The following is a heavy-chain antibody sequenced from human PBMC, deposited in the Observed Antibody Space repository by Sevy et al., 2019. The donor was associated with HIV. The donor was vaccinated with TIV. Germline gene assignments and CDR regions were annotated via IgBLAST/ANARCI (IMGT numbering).Heavy chain of an antibody. CDR2: IWYDGSNK. D-gene: IGHD3-10*01. J-gene: IGHJ6*02. V-gene: IGHV3-33*01. CDR3: ARDRLLLWFGEFPTSGMDV. Sequence: GGSLRLSCAASGFTFSSYGMHWVRQAPGKGLEWVAVIWYDGSNKYYADSVKGRFTISRDNSKNTLYLQMNSLRAEDTAVYYCARDRLLLWFGEFPTSGMDVWGQGTTVTASS. CDR1: GFTFSSYG.